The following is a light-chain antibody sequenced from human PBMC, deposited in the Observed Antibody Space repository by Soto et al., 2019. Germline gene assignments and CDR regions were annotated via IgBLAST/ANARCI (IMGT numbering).Light chain of an antibody. Sequence: QSALTQPASVSGSPGQSITISCTGTSSDVGGYNYVSWYQQHPGKAPKLMIYDVSNRPSGVSNRFSGSKSGNTASLTISGLQAADEADYYCSSYTSSRNYVFGTGTKLTVL. CDR1: SSDVGGYNY. J-gene: IGLJ1*01. V-gene: IGLV2-14*01. CDR2: DVS. CDR3: SSYTSSRNYV.